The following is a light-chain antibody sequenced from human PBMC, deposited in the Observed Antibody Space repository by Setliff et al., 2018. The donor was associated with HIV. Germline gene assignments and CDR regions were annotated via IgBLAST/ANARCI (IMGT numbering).Light chain of an antibody. CDR2: EVS. CDR1: SSDVGGYNY. CDR3: SSYAGSNNYV. Sequence: QSVLTQPPSASGSPGQSVTISCTGTSSDVGGYNYVSWYQQHPDKAPKLMIYEVSKRPSGVPDRFSGSKSGNTASLTVSGLQAEDEADYYCSSYAGSNNYVFGTGTKV. V-gene: IGLV2-8*01. J-gene: IGLJ1*01.